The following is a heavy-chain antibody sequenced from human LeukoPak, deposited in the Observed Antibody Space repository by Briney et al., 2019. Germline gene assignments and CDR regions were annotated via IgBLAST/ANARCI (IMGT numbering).Heavy chain of an antibody. Sequence: SQTLSLTCTVSGGSMSSGNHYWSWIRQAAEKGLEWIGRIYTSGSINYNPSLKSRVTISIDTSKNQFSLKLSSVTAADTAVYYCARGILTGNPDFDYWGQGTLVTVSS. V-gene: IGHV4-61*02. CDR3: ARGILTGNPDFDY. D-gene: IGHD3-9*01. CDR2: IYTSGSI. J-gene: IGHJ4*02. CDR1: GGSMSSGNHY.